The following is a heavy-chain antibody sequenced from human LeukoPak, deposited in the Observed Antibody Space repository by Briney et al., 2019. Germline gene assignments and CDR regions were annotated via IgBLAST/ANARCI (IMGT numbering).Heavy chain of an antibody. V-gene: IGHV4-4*07. D-gene: IGHD3-22*01. CDR3: ARGILRDYYDSSGFYHRGGVGY. CDR2: IHTSGTM. J-gene: IGHJ4*02. CDR1: GGSIGSYY. Sequence: SETLSLTCTVSGGSIGSYYWTWIRQPAGRGLEWIGHIHTSGTMNYNASLKSRVRISVETSKNQFSLRLSSVTAADTAVYFCARGILRDYYDSSGFYHRGGVGYWGQGTLVTVSS.